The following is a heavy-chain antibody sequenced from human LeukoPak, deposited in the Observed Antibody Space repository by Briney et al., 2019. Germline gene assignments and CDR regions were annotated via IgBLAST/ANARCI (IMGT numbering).Heavy chain of an antibody. Sequence: SGTLSITCAVSGGSFNNTNWWNWVRQPPGKGLEWIGEIYHSGSTNYNPSLKSRLTISMDTSTNQFSLKLTSVTATDTAVYYCARLKRVRGDSYGMDVWGQGTTVTVSS. J-gene: IGHJ6*02. CDR2: IYHSGST. V-gene: IGHV4-4*02. CDR1: GGSFNNTNW. CDR3: ARLKRVRGDSYGMDV. D-gene: IGHD2-21*01.